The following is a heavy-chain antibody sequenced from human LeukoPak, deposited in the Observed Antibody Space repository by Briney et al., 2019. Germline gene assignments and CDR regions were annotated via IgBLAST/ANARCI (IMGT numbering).Heavy chain of an antibody. Sequence: ASVKVSCKASGYTFTSYGISWVRQAPGQGLEWMGWISAYNGNTNYAQKLQGRVTMTTDTSTSTAYMELRSLRSDDTAMYYCAASAVAGTLDYWGQGTLVTVSS. D-gene: IGHD6-19*01. J-gene: IGHJ4*02. CDR3: AASAVAGTLDY. V-gene: IGHV1-18*01. CDR2: ISAYNGNT. CDR1: GYTFTSYG.